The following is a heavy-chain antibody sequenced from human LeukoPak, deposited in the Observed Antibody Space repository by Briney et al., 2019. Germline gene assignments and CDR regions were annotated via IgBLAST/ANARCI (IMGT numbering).Heavy chain of an antibody. D-gene: IGHD5-18*01. CDR3: ARVADRFYYNYGIDEYFDY. V-gene: IGHV4-4*07. J-gene: IGHJ4*02. CDR1: GGSIKSYY. Sequence: SETLSLTCTVSGGSIKSYYWSWIRQPAGEGLEWLGHIYASVTTNYNPSLNSRVTMSVDTSKNQFSLRLASVTAADTAVYYCARVADRFYYNYGIDEYFDYWGQGTLVTVSS. CDR2: IYASVTT.